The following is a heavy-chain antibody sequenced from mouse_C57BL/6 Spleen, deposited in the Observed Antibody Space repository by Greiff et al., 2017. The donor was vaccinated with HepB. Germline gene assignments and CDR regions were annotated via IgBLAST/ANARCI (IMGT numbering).Heavy chain of an antibody. CDR3: TREDDYDGVYYAMDY. CDR2: ISSGGDYI. CDR1: GFTFSSYA. J-gene: IGHJ4*01. Sequence: EVKLMESGEGLVKPGGSLKLSCAASGFTFSSYAMSWVRQTPEKRLEWVAYISSGGDYIYYADTVKGRFTISRDNARNTLYLQMSSLKSEDTAMYYCTREDDYDGVYYAMDYWGQGTSVTVSS. V-gene: IGHV5-9-1*02. D-gene: IGHD2-4*01.